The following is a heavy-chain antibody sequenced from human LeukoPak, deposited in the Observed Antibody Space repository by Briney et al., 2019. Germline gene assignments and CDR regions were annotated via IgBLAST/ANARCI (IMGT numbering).Heavy chain of an antibody. D-gene: IGHD3-3*01. CDR1: GFTFSSYW. J-gene: IGHJ6*03. CDR2: IEQDGSEK. CDR3: ARSNYDFWSGYYYYYYYMDV. Sequence: GGSLRLSCAASGFTFSSYWMSWVRQAPGKGLEWVANIEQDGSEKYYVDSVKGRFTISRDNAKNSLYLQMNSLRAEDTAVYYCARSNYDFWSGYYYYYYYMDVWGKGTTVTVSS. V-gene: IGHV3-7*01.